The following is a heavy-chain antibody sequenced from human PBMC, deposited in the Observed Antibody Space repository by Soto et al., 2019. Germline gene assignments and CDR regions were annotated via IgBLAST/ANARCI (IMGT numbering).Heavy chain of an antibody. Sequence: SETLSLTCTVSGGSISSYYWSWIRQPPGKGLEWIGYIYYSGSTNYNPSLKSRVTISVDTSKNQFSLKLSSVTAADTAVYYCAREIPSEYNGYDAFDIWGQGTMVTVSS. CDR2: IYYSGST. J-gene: IGHJ3*02. D-gene: IGHD5-12*01. CDR3: AREIPSEYNGYDAFDI. CDR1: GGSISSYY. V-gene: IGHV4-59*01.